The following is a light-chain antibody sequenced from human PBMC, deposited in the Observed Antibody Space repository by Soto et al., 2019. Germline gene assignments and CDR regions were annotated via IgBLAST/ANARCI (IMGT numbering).Light chain of an antibody. CDR3: QQSYTIPYT. CDR2: AAS. CDR1: QTISSY. Sequence: DIQMTQSPPSLSASVGDRVTITCRASQTISSYLNWYQQSPGKAPKLLIYAASSVQNGVPSRFSGSGSGTDFTLTINSLQPEDSATYYCQQSYTIPYTFGQGTKLEI. J-gene: IGKJ2*01. V-gene: IGKV1-39*01.